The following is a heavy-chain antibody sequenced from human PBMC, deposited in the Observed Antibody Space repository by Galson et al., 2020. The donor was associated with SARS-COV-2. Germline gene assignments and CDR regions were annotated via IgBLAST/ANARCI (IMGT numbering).Heavy chain of an antibody. CDR1: GYSFNTYG. Sequence: ASVKVSCKGSGYSFNTYGITWVRQAPGRGLEWLGWISTSNGNTLYAQKFQGRVTMATDTSARTAYMELTSLESDDTAVYYCARERHGRGPPTGYWGQGTLVTVSS. V-gene: IGHV1-18*01. D-gene: IGHD5-12*01. CDR3: ARERHGRGPPTGY. CDR2: ISTSNGNT. J-gene: IGHJ4*02.